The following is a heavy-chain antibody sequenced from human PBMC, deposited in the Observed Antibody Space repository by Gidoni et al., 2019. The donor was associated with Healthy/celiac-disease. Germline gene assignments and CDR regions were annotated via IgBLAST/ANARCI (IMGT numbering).Heavy chain of an antibody. CDR1: GFPFSSYA. CDR2: ISGSGGST. CDR3: AKGYDSSGYYDY. V-gene: IGHV3-23*01. D-gene: IGHD3-22*01. Sequence: EVQLLESGGGLVQPGGSLRPPCAASGFPFSSYAMSWVRQAPGKGLEWVSAISGSGGSTYYADSVKGRFTISRDNSKNTLYLQMNSLRAEDTAVYYCAKGYDSSGYYDYWGQGTLVTVSS. J-gene: IGHJ4*02.